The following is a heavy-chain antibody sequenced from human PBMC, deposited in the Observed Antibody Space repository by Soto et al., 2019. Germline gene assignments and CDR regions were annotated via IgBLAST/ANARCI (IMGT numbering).Heavy chain of an antibody. V-gene: IGHV3-30-3*01. Sequence: PGGSMELSSAASGFTLKSYAMHWVRQAPGKGLEWVAVISYDGSNKYYADSVKGRFTISRDNSKNTLYLQMNSLRAEDTAVYYCARDGGTVTSRGMDVWGQGTTVTVSS. CDR2: ISYDGSNK. CDR3: ARDGGTVTSRGMDV. CDR1: GFTLKSYA. J-gene: IGHJ6*02. D-gene: IGHD4-4*01.